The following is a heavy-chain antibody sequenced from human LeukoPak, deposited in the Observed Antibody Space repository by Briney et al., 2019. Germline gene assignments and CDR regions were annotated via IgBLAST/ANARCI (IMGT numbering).Heavy chain of an antibody. CDR1: GFTFSSYA. CDR3: AKDRGKYYDILTGYFDY. CDR2: ISGSGGST. V-gene: IGHV3-23*01. J-gene: IGHJ4*02. Sequence: PGGSLRLSCAASGFTFSSYAMSWVRQAPGKGLEWVSAISGSGGSTYYADSVKGRFTISRDNSKNTLYLQMNSLRAEDTAVYYCAKDRGKYYDILTGYFDYWGQGTLVTVSS. D-gene: IGHD3-9*01.